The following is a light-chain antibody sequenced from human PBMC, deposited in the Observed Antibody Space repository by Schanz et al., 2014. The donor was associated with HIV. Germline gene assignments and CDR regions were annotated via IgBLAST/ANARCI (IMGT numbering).Light chain of an antibody. CDR3: ISYTSDTVL. V-gene: IGLV2-14*01. CDR2: DVS. J-gene: IGLJ2*01. CDR1: SSDVGGYNY. Sequence: QSALTQPASLSGSPGQSITISCTGTSSDVGGYNYVSWYQQHPGKAPKLMIYDVSNRPSGVSDRFSGSKSDYTASLTISGLQPEDEADYYCISYTSDTVLFGGGTKLTVL.